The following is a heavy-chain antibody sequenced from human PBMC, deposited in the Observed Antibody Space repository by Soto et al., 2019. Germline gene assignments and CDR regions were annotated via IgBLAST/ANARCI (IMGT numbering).Heavy chain of an antibody. CDR1: GFTFSSDW. CDR2: IKQDGSEK. CDR3: PRDGDYYYGWGSYRLSGGALDI. V-gene: IGHV3-7*01. Sequence: GSLRLSCAASGFTFSSDWMSWVRQAPGKGLEWVANIKQDGSEKYYVDSVKGRFTISRDNAKNSLYLQMNSLRAEDTAVYYCPRDGDYYYGWGSYRLSGGALDIWGRGTMVTVS. D-gene: IGHD3-16*02. J-gene: IGHJ3*02.